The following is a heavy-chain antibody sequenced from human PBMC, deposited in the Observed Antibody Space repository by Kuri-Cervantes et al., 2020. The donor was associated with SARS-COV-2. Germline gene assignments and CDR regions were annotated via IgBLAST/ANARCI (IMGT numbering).Heavy chain of an antibody. V-gene: IGHV4-59*12. J-gene: IGHJ6*02. CDR2: IYYSGST. D-gene: IGHD6-19*01. CDR1: GGSISSYY. Sequence: SETLSLTCTVSGGSISSYYWSWIRQPPGKGLEWIGYIYYSGSTNYTTSLKSRVTISVDTSKNQFSLKLSSVIAADTAVYYCARGVGAAVAGTLITIYYYYGMDVWGQGTTVTVSS. CDR3: ARGVGAAVAGTLITIYYYYGMDV.